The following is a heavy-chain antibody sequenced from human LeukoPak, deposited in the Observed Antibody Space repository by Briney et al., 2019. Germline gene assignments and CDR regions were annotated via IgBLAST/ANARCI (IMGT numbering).Heavy chain of an antibody. D-gene: IGHD4-17*01. J-gene: IGHJ3*02. Sequence: SETLSLTCTVSGGSISSHYWSWIRQPAGKGLEWIGRIHSRGSTNYIPSLKSRVTLSVDTSKNQFSLKLSSVTAADTAVYYCARPVTVNTRRNAFDIWGQGTMVTVSS. CDR1: GGSISSHY. V-gene: IGHV4-4*07. CDR3: ARPVTVNTRRNAFDI. CDR2: IHSRGST.